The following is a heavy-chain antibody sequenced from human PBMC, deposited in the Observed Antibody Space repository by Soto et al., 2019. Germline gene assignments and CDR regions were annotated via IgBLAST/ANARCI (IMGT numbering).Heavy chain of an antibody. CDR3: AREGVSSSWYNYYAMDV. D-gene: IGHD6-13*01. J-gene: IGHJ6*02. CDR2: IYYSGST. V-gene: IGHV4-59*01. Sequence: QVQLQESGPGLVKPSETLSLTCTVSGGSISSYYWSWIRQPPGKGLEWIGYIYYSGSTNYHPSLKSRVTISVDTSKNQFSLKLSSVTAADTAVYYCAREGVSSSWYNYYAMDVWGQGTTVTVSS. CDR1: GGSISSYY.